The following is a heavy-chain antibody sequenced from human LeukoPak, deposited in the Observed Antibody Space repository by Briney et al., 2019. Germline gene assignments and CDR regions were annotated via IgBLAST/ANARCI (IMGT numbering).Heavy chain of an antibody. CDR1: GGSMSSYY. CDR3: ARGGWDYYDSSGYYYLDY. D-gene: IGHD3-22*01. V-gene: IGHV4-59*01. Sequence: SETLSLTCTVSGGSMSSYYWSWIRQPPGKGLELIGYIFYSGSTNYNPSLKSRVTISVDTSKNQFSLKLTSVTAADTAVYYCARGGWDYYDSSGYYYLDYWGQGTLVTVSS. CDR2: IFYSGST. J-gene: IGHJ4*02.